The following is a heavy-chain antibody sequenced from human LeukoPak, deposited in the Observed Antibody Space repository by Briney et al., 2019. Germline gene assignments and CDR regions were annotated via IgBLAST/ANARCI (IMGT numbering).Heavy chain of an antibody. CDR3: ARARITISGVVYYSDY. V-gene: IGHV3-11*04. CDR2: ISSSGSTI. CDR1: GFTFSDYY. J-gene: IGHJ4*02. Sequence: GGSLRLSCAASGFTFSDYYMSWIRQAPGKGLEWVSYISSSGSTIYYADSVKGQFTISRDNGKNSLYLEMNSLRAEDTALYYCARARITISGVVYYSDYWGRGTLVTVSS. D-gene: IGHD3-3*01.